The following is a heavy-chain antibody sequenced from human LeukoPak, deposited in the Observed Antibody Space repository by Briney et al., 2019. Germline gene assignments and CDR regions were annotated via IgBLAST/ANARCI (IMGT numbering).Heavy chain of an antibody. J-gene: IGHJ4*02. CDR3: AIVNVEMATFSFDY. CDR2: IYYSGST. D-gene: IGHD5-24*01. V-gene: IGHV4-39*01. CDR1: GGSTSSYY. Sequence: SETLSLTCTVSGGSTSSYYWGWIRQPPGKGLEWIGSIYYSGSTYYNPSLKSRVTISVDTSKNQFSLKLSSVTAADTAVYYCAIVNVEMATFSFDYWGQGTLVTVSS.